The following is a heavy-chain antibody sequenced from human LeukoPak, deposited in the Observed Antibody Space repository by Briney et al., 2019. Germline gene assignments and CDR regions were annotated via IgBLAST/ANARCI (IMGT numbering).Heavy chain of an antibody. CDR2: MYYSGTT. CDR3: AREAAAGSGDAFDI. V-gene: IGHV4-39*07. Sequence: SETLSLTCSASGGYINTRSYFWGWIRQSPGKALEWIASMYYSGTTYYNPSLKSRVTISVDTSKNQFSLKLSSVTAADTAVYYCAREAAAGSGDAFDIWGQGTMVTVSS. D-gene: IGHD6-13*01. J-gene: IGHJ3*02. CDR1: GGYINTRSYF.